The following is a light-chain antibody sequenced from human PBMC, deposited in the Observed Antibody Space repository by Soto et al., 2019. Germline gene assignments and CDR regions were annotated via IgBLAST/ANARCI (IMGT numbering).Light chain of an antibody. CDR3: QSYDSSLSAWV. V-gene: IGLV1-40*01. Sequence: QSVLTQPPSVSGAPGQRVTISCTGSSSNIGAHYDVHWYQQLPGTAPKLLIYRNSNRPSGVPDRFSGSKSGTSASLAIAGLQAEDEADYCCQSYDSSLSAWVFGGETKLTVL. CDR2: RNS. CDR1: SSNIGAHYD. J-gene: IGLJ3*02.